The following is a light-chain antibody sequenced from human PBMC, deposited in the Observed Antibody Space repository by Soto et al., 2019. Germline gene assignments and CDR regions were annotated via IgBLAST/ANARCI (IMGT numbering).Light chain of an antibody. CDR3: QQYGSTPLT. Sequence: EIVLTQSPGTLSLSPGERATLSCRASQSVGSNKLAWYQQKRGQAPRFLMYDASTRATGIPARFSGSGSGTDFTLTISRLEPEDFAVYYCQQYGSTPLTFGGGTKVEIK. J-gene: IGKJ4*01. V-gene: IGKV3-20*01. CDR2: DAS. CDR1: QSVGSNK.